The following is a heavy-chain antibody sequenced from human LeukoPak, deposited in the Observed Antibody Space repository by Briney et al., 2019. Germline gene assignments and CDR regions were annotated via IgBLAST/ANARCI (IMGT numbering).Heavy chain of an antibody. CDR1: GYTFTGYY. D-gene: IGHD2-2*01. J-gene: IGHJ4*02. CDR2: INPNSGGT. Sequence: ASVKVSCKASGYTFTGYYMHWVQQAPGQGLEWMGWINPNSGGTNYAQKFQGRVTMTRDTSISTAYMELSRLRSDDTAVYYCARDAYGTSCYDYWGQGTLVTVSS. V-gene: IGHV1-2*02. CDR3: ARDAYGTSCYDY.